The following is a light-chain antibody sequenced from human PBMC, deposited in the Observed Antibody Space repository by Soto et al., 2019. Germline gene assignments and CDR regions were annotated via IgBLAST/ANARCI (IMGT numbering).Light chain of an antibody. V-gene: IGKV1-5*03. CDR3: QQYNTYPLT. CDR2: KAS. CDR1: QSISTW. Sequence: DIPMTQSPSTLFASVKDKDNITFRASQSISTWLAWYQQKPGKAPKLLIYKASSLEGGVPSRFSGSGSGTEFNITISSLQPDDFATYYCQQYNTYPLTFGGGTKVDIK. J-gene: IGKJ4*01.